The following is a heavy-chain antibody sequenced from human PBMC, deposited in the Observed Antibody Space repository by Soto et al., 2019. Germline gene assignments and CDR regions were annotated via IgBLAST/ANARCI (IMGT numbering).Heavy chain of an antibody. CDR1: GFTFSDYY. V-gene: IGHV3-11*01. J-gene: IGHJ5*02. CDR3: ARDTAFISSGLFNP. CDR2: ISDSATTM. Sequence: GGSLILSCAASGFTFSDYYMSWIRQAPGRGLEWISHISDSATTMYYADSVKGRFTISRDNARKSLFPHMNSLRAEDTAVYYCARDTAFISSGLFNPWGQGTLVTVSS. D-gene: IGHD3-22*01.